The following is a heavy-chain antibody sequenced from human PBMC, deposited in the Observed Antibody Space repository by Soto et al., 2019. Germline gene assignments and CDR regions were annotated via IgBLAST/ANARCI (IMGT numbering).Heavy chain of an antibody. V-gene: IGHV1-69*01. CDR2: IIPIFGTP. J-gene: IGHJ6*02. CDR1: GGTFISYS. D-gene: IGHD3-3*01. CDR3: AGGVWRGYSEYYYGMDV. Sequence: QVQLVQSGAEMKKPGSSVTVSCKVFGGTFISYSFSWVRQAPGQGPEWMGGIIPIFGTPNYAQKFQGRVTITADGSTSTAYMELSSLRSGDTAMYYCAGGVWRGYSEYYYGMDVWGQGTTVTVSS.